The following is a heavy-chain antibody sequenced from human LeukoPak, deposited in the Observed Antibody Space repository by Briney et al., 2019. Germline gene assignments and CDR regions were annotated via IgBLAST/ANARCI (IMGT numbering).Heavy chain of an antibody. CDR2: ISYDGSNK. CDR3: ARGQDGSGSRRYYFHY. D-gene: IGHD3-10*01. CDR1: GFTFSSYA. J-gene: IGHJ4*02. Sequence: GRSLRLSCAASGFTFSSYAMHWVRQAPGKGLEWVAVISYDGSNKYYADSVKGRFTISRDNSKNTLYLQMNSLRAEDTAVYYCARGQDGSGSRRYYFHYWGQGTLVTVSS. V-gene: IGHV3-30*04.